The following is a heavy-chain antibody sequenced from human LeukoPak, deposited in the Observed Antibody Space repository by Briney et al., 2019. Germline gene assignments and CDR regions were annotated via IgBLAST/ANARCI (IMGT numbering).Heavy chain of an antibody. J-gene: IGHJ4*02. V-gene: IGHV3-53*01. CDR3: ASVADYYDSSGYSHFDY. Sequence: PGGSLRLSCAASGFTVSSNYMSWVRQAPGKGLEWVSIIYYGGSTYYADSVKGRFTISRDNSKNTLYLQMNSLRAEDTAVYYCASVADYYDSSGYSHFDYWGQGTLVTVSS. CDR1: GFTVSSNY. D-gene: IGHD3-22*01. CDR2: IYYGGST.